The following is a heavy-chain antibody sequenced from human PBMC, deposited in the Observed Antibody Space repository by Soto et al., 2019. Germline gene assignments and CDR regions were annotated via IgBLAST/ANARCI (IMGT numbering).Heavy chain of an antibody. CDR3: ARVLTGSWNWFDP. D-gene: IGHD6-13*01. CDR1: GFTFSSYW. Sequence: EVQLVESGGGLVQPGESLRLSCAASGFTFSSYWMHWVRQAPGKGLVWVSRINSDGSRTNYAASVKGRFTVSRDNAKNTQYLQMNSLRAEDTAVYYCARVLTGSWNWFDPWGQGTLVTVSS. V-gene: IGHV3-74*01. CDR2: INSDGSRT. J-gene: IGHJ5*02.